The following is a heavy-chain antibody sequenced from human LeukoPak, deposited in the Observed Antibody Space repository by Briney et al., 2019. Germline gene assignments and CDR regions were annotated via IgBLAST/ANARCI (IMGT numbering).Heavy chain of an antibody. CDR2: INHSGST. CDR3: ARGTNKGAFDI. CDR1: GGSFSGYY. Sequence: SETLSLTCAVYGGSFSGYYWSWIRQPPGKGLEWIGEINHSGSTNYNPSLKSRSTISVDTSKSQFSLKLSSVTAADTAVYYCARGTNKGAFDIWGQGTMVTVS. D-gene: IGHD1-14*01. J-gene: IGHJ3*02. V-gene: IGHV4-34*01.